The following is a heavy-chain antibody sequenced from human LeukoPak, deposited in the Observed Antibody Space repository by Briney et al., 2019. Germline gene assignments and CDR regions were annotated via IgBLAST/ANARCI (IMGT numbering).Heavy chain of an antibody. CDR2: IIPIFGTA. CDR3: ARGPNEGSDWFDP. Sequence: SVKVSCKASGGTFSSYAISWVRQAPGQGLEWMGGIIPIFGTANYAQKFQGRVTITADESTSTAYVELSSLRSEDTAVYYCARGPNEGSDWFDPWGQGTLVIVSS. J-gene: IGHJ5*02. CDR1: GGTFSSYA. V-gene: IGHV1-69*13.